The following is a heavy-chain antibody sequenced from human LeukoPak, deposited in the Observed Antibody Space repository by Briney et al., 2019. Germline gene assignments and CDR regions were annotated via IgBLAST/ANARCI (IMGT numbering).Heavy chain of an antibody. J-gene: IGHJ4*02. CDR1: GFTFSTSS. CDR2: IGWTTSTI. D-gene: IGHD3-10*01. V-gene: IGHV3-48*02. CDR3: VKGSLQGSGSYDLDY. Sequence: GGSLRLSCAASGFTFSTSSMNWVRQAPGKGLEWLSYIGWTTSTINYADSVKGRFTISRDNAKNSLYLQMTSLRDEDTAVYYCVKGSLQGSGSYDLDYWGQGALVTVSS.